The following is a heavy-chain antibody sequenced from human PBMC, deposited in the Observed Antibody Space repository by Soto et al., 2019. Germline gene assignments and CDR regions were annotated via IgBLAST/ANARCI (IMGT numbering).Heavy chain of an antibody. J-gene: IGHJ3*02. Sequence: SETLSLTCTVSGGSISRGDYYWSWIRQPPGKVLEWIGYIYYSGGTYYNPSLKSRFTLSIDTSKNRFSLKLSSVTFADTALYYCARGDHFRAVNAFDIWGQGTMF. D-gene: IGHD3-10*01. CDR1: GGSISRGDYY. CDR3: ARGDHFRAVNAFDI. CDR2: IYYSGGT. V-gene: IGHV4-30-4*01.